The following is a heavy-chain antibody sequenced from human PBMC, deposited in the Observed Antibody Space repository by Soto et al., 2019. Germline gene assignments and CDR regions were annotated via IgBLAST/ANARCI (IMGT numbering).Heavy chain of an antibody. CDR2: IKSKTDGGTT. CDR1: GFTFSNAW. J-gene: IGHJ4*02. D-gene: IGHD6-19*01. CDR3: TTDSSGWYVRGEAY. V-gene: IGHV3-15*01. Sequence: GGSLSLSCAASGFTFSNAWMSWVRQAPGKGLEWVGRIKSKTDGGTTDYAAPVKGRFTISRDDSKNTLYLQMNSLKTEDTAVYYCTTDSSGWYVRGEAYWGQGTLVNVSS.